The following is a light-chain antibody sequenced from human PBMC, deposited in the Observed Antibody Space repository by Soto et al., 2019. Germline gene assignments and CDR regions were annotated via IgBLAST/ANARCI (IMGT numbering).Light chain of an antibody. CDR3: QQYNNWLWT. CDR1: QSVTFN. Sequence: EIVMTQSPATLSVSPGERATLSCRASQSVTFNLAWYQQKPGHAPRLLIYGASTRATGTPARFSGSGSGTEFTLTINSLQSGDFAVYYCQQYNNWLWTFGQGNKVDIK. J-gene: IGKJ1*01. CDR2: GAS. V-gene: IGKV3-15*01.